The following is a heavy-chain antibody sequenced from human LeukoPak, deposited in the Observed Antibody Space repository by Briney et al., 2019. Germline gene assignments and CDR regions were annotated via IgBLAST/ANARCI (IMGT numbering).Heavy chain of an antibody. J-gene: IGHJ6*03. D-gene: IGHD3-22*01. CDR3: ARVYHDSSGNLYYYMDV. CDR1: GYTFTSYD. Sequence: ASVKVSCKASGYTFTSYDINWVRQATGQGLEWMGWMNPNSGNTGYAQKFQGRVTMTRNTSISTAYMELSSLRSEDTAVYYCARVYHDSSGNLYYYMDVWGKGTTVTISS. V-gene: IGHV1-8*01. CDR2: MNPNSGNT.